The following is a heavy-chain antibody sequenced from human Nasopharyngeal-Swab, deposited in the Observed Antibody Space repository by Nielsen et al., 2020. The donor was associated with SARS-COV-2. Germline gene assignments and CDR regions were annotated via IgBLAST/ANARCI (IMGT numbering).Heavy chain of an antibody. J-gene: IGHJ6*02. Sequence: LKISCAASGFTVSSNYMSWVRQAPGKGLEWVSVIYSGGSTYYADSVKGRFTISRDNSKNTLYLQMNSLRAEDTAVYYCARDGRRAVWSNYYYYGMDVWGQGTTVTVSS. CDR2: IYSGGST. V-gene: IGHV3-53*01. CDR3: ARDGRRAVWSNYYYYGMDV. CDR1: GFTVSSNY. D-gene: IGHD3-3*01.